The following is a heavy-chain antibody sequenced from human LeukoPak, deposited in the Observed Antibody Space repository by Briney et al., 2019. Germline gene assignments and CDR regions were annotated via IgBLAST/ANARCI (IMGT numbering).Heavy chain of an antibody. V-gene: IGHV3-30*04. Sequence: PGGSLRLSCAASGFTFTSYPMHWVRQAPGKGREWGAVISYEGSIQYYADSVKGRFTISRDNSKISLYQQMNSLRAEDTAVYFCARSLVSVTRPRHLDYWGQGTMVTVSS. CDR2: ISYEGSIQ. J-gene: IGHJ4*02. CDR1: GFTFTSYP. D-gene: IGHD3-10*01. CDR3: ARSLVSVTRPRHLDY.